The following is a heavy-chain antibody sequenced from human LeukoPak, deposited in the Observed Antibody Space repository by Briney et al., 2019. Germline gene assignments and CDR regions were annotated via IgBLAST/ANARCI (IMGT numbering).Heavy chain of an antibody. CDR1: GGSFSGYY. CDR3: ARRGRAAEGY. Sequence: SETLSLTCAVYGGSFSGYYWSWIRQPPGKGLEWIGEINHSGSTNYNPSLKSRVTISVDTSKNQFSLKLSSVTAADTAVYYCARRGRAAEGYWGQGTLVTVSS. V-gene: IGHV4-34*01. D-gene: IGHD6-13*01. J-gene: IGHJ4*02. CDR2: INHSGST.